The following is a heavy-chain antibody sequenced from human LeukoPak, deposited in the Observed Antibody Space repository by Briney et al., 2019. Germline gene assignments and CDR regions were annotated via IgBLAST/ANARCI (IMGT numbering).Heavy chain of an antibody. CDR3: ARGLVVWARWFVP. Sequence: PGGSLRLSCAASGFTFSSYSMNWVRQAPGKGLGWVSYISSSSSTIYYADSVKGRFTISRDNAKNSLYLQMNSLRAEDTAVNYFARGLVVWARWFVPWGQGTLVTVSS. V-gene: IGHV3-48*01. CDR1: GFTFSSYS. CDR2: ISSSSSTI. D-gene: IGHD2-15*01. J-gene: IGHJ5*02.